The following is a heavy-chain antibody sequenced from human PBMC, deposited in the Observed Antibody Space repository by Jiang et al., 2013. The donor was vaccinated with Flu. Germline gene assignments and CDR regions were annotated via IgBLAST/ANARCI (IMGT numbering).Heavy chain of an antibody. CDR1: GDSVSSNSAA. CDR2: TYYRSKWYN. J-gene: IGHJ6*02. D-gene: IGHD3-3*01. V-gene: IGHV6-1*01. CDR3: ARATIFGVVIINYYYGMDA. Sequence: SQTLSLTCAISGDSVSSNSAAWNWVRQSPSRGLEWLGRTYYRSKWYNDYAVSVKSRITINPDTSKNQFSLQLNSVTPEDTAVYYCARATIFGVVIINYYYGMDAWGQGTTVTVSS.